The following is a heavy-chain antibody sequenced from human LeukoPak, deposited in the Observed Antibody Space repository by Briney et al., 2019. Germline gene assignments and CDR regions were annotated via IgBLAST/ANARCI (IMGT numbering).Heavy chain of an antibody. D-gene: IGHD3-10*01. Sequence: SETLSLTCTVSGGSISSYYWSWIRQPAGKGLEWIGRIYTSGSTNYNPSLKSRVTMSVDTSKNQFSLTLSSVTAADTAVYYCARVYFDGSGSRYFDYWGQGTLVTVSS. V-gene: IGHV4-4*07. CDR2: IYTSGST. J-gene: IGHJ4*02. CDR3: ARVYFDGSGSRYFDY. CDR1: GGSISSYY.